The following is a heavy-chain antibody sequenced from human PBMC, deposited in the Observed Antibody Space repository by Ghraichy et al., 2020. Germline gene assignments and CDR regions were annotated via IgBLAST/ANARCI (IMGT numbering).Heavy chain of an antibody. CDR1: GFTFSSYA. CDR2: ISGSGGST. V-gene: IGHV3-23*01. D-gene: IGHD3-22*01. J-gene: IGHJ4*02. Sequence: GESLNISCAASGFTFSSYAMSWVRQAPGKGLEWVSAISGSGGSTYYADSVKGRFTISRDNSKNTLYLQMNSLRAEDTAVYYCAKVSFYYYDSSGYYGDYWGQGTLVTVSS. CDR3: AKVSFYYYDSSGYYGDY.